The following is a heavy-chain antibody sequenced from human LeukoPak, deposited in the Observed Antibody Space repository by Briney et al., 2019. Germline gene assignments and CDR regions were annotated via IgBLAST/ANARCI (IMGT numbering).Heavy chain of an antibody. CDR2: ISSSSSTI. J-gene: IGHJ3*02. D-gene: IGHD1-20*01. V-gene: IGHV3-48*04. CDR1: GFTFSSYS. Sequence: GGSLRLSCTASGFTFSSYSMNWVRQAPGKGLEWVSYISSSSSTIYYADSVKGRFTISRDNAKNSLYLQMNSLRAEDTAVYYCARAITGTTGAFDIWGQGTMVTVSS. CDR3: ARAITGTTGAFDI.